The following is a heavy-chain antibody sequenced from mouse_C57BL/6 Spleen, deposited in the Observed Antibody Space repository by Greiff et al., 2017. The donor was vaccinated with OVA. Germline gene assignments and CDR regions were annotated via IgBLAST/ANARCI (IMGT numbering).Heavy chain of an antibody. V-gene: IGHV2-5*01. CDR1: GFSLTSYG. Sequence: VQLKESGPGLVQPSQSLSITCTVSGFSLTSYGVHWVRQSPGKGLEWLGVIWRGGSTDYNAAFMSRLSITKDNSKSQVFFKMNSLQADDTAIYYCATPDGYYGYAMDYWGQGTSVTVSS. D-gene: IGHD2-3*01. CDR2: IWRGGST. J-gene: IGHJ4*01. CDR3: ATPDGYYGYAMDY.